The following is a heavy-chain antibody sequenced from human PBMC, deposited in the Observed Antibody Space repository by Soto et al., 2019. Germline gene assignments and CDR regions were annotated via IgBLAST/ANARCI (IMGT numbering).Heavy chain of an antibody. V-gene: IGHV5-51*01. J-gene: IGHJ5*02. CDR2: IFPSDSDT. CDR1: GHRFTSYW. CDR3: ARKDKSGYFNWFDP. D-gene: IGHD3-22*01. Sequence: TGESLKISCRTSGHRFTSYWIAWVRQMPGKGLEWMGIIFPSDSDTRYSPSFQGQVTISADRSTSTVFLQWASLKASDTAVYFCARKDKSGYFNWFDPWGQGTLVTVSS.